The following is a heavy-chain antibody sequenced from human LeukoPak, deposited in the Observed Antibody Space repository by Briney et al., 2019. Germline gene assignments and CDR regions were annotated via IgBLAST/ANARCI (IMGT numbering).Heavy chain of an antibody. CDR3: ARIRGCGGDCHYFDY. V-gene: IGHV2-70*16. CDR2: IDWDDDK. CDR1: GGSISSYY. Sequence: TLSLTCTVSGGSISSYYWSWIRPPPGRALEWLARIDWDDDKFYSTSLKTRLTISKDTSKTKVVLTMTNMDPVDTATYYCARIRGCGGDCHYFDYWGQGTLVTVSS. D-gene: IGHD2-21*02. J-gene: IGHJ4*02.